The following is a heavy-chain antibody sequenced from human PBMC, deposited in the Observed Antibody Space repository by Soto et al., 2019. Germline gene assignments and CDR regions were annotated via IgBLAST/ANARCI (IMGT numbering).Heavy chain of an antibody. D-gene: IGHD3-10*01. Sequence: PGGSLRLSCAASRFTFSTYAMTWARQAPGKGLEWVSAISGSGGSTYYADYVKGRFTISRDNSKNTLYLQMNSLRAEDTAVYYCANGLLWFAELGRWGQGTLVTVSS. J-gene: IGHJ4*02. CDR2: ISGSGGST. V-gene: IGHV3-23*01. CDR1: RFTFSTYA. CDR3: ANGLLWFAELGR.